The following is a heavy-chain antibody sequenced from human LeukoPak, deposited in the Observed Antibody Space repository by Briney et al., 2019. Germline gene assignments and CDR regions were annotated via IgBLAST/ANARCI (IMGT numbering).Heavy chain of an antibody. D-gene: IGHD3-10*01. CDR2: IYYSETT. Sequence: SETLSLTCTVSGGSISYYFWSWIRQPPGKGLEWIGYIYYSETTSYNPSLKSRVTISVDTSNNQFSLKLSSVTAADTAVYYCARHDQVRGVRDAFDIWGPGTVVTVSS. CDR1: GGSISYYF. V-gene: IGHV4-59*08. CDR3: ARHDQVRGVRDAFDI. J-gene: IGHJ3*02.